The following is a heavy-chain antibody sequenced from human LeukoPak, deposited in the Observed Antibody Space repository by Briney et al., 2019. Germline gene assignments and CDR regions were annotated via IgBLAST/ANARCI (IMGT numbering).Heavy chain of an antibody. CDR1: GYTFTSYY. CDR2: INPSGGST. J-gene: IGHJ5*02. D-gene: IGHD3-3*01. Sequence: ASVKVSCKASGYTFTSYYMHWVRQAPGQGLEWMGIINPSGGSTSYAQKLQGRVTMTTDTSTSTAYMELRSLRSDDTAVYYCARDPRFLESNWFDPWGQGTLVTVSS. CDR3: ARDPRFLESNWFDP. V-gene: IGHV1-46*01.